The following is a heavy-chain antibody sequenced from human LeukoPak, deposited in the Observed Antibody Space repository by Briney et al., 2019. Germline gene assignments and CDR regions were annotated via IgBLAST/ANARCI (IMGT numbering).Heavy chain of an antibody. CDR3: ARSKTRLAAADY. Sequence: PGGSLRLSCTASGFTFSSYWMHWVRQAPGKGPVWVSRINSDGRSSTSYADAVKGRFTISRDNAKNTLYLQMNSLRAEDTAVYYCARSKTRLAAADYWGQGTLVTVSS. V-gene: IGHV3-74*01. J-gene: IGHJ4*02. CDR2: INSDGRSST. CDR1: GFTFSSYW. D-gene: IGHD6-13*01.